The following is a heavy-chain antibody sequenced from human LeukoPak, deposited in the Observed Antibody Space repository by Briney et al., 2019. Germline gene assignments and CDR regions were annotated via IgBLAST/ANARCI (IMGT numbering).Heavy chain of an antibody. CDR1: GGSISSYY. CDR2: IYTSGST. V-gene: IGHV4-4*07. Sequence: PSETLSLTCTVSGGSISSYYWTWIRQPAGKGLEWIGHIYTSGSTNYNPSLKSRVTMSVDTSKNQFSLKLSSVTAADTAVYYCGRDRGGSGYYFDYWGQGILVTVSS. J-gene: IGHJ4*02. D-gene: IGHD3-22*01. CDR3: GRDRGGSGYYFDY.